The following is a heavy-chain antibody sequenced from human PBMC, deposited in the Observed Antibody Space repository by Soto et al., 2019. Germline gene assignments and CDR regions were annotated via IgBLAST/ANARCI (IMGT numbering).Heavy chain of an antibody. V-gene: IGHV1-3*01. CDR1: GYTFTSYA. J-gene: IGHJ4*02. Sequence: QVQLVQSGAEVKKPGASVKVSCKASGYTFTSYAMHWVRQAPGQRLEWMGWINAGNGNTKYSQKFQGRVTITRDTSASTAYMELSRLRSEDTAVYYCARVRYSSGWYVFRYWGQGTLVTVSS. CDR2: INAGNGNT. CDR3: ARVRYSSGWYVFRY. D-gene: IGHD6-19*01.